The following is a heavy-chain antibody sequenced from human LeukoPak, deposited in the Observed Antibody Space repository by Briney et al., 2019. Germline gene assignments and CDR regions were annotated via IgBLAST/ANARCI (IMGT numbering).Heavy chain of an antibody. CDR3: ARDLGYCSFGFGLGNCNRKWFDP. Sequence: GASVKVSCKASGYTFISTGISWVRRAHGQGLEWMGWVSTYSGNTNYAQKFQGRVTMTRDTSTNTAYMELKNLRPDDTAIYYCARDLGYCSFGFGLGNCNRKWFDPWGQGTLVSVSP. D-gene: IGHD2-2*03. J-gene: IGHJ5*02. CDR2: VSTYSGNT. CDR1: GYTFISTG. V-gene: IGHV1-18*01.